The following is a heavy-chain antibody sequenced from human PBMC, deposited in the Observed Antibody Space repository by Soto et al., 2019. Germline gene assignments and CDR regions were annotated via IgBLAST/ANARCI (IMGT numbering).Heavy chain of an antibody. V-gene: IGHV1-18*01. CDR2: ISAYNGNT. Sequence: ASVKVSCKASGYTFTSYGISWVRQAPGQGLEWMGWISAYNGNTNYAQKLQGRVTMTTDTSTSTAYMELRSLRSDDTAVYYCARDLLAVWGSYRSLNWFDPWGQGTLVTVSS. J-gene: IGHJ5*02. CDR3: ARDLLAVWGSYRSLNWFDP. CDR1: GYTFTSYG. D-gene: IGHD3-16*02.